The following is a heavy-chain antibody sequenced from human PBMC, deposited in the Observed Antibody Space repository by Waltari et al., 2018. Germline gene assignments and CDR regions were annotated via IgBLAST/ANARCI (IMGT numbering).Heavy chain of an antibody. J-gene: IGHJ4*02. D-gene: IGHD3-10*01. CDR1: GGSTSGYY. CDR2: IYYSGNT. Sequence: QVQLQESGPGLVKPSETLSLTCTVSGGSTSGYYWSWIRQPRGEGLECIGYIYYSGNTNYNHSLKSRVTISLDASKDQFSLKLTSVTAADTAVYYCARRAQVYFASGTFYYFDYWGQGALVSVSS. CDR3: ARRAQVYFASGTFYYFDY. V-gene: IGHV4-59*08.